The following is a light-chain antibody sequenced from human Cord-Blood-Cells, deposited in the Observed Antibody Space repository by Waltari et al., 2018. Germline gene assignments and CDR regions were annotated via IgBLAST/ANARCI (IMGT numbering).Light chain of an antibody. CDR3: QQSYSTPYT. J-gene: IGKJ2*01. CDR2: AAS. V-gene: IGKV1-39*01. CDR1: QSISSY. Sequence: DILITQSPSSLSASVEDRVTVTCRARQSISSYLNWYQQNPGKAPKLLIYAASSLQSGVPSRFSGSGSGTDFTLTISSLQPEDFATYYCQQSYSTPYTFGQGTKLEIK.